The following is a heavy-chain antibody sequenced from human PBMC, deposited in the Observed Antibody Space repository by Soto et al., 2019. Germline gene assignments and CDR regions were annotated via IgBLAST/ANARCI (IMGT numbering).Heavy chain of an antibody. J-gene: IGHJ4*02. Sequence: EVQLLESGGGLVQPGGSLRLSCAASGFTFSSYAMSWVRQAPGKGLEWVSIISGSGGSTYYADSVKGRFTISRDNSKNALYLQMNSLRAEDTAVYYCASRSSGWYFDYWGQGTLVTVSS. CDR2: ISGSGGST. D-gene: IGHD6-19*01. CDR1: GFTFSSYA. CDR3: ASRSSGWYFDY. V-gene: IGHV3-23*01.